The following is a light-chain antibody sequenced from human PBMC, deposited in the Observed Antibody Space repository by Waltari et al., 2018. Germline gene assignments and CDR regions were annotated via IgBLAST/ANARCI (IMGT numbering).Light chain of an antibody. J-gene: IGLJ2*01. CDR3: QAWDSISDVV. Sequence: YELTQPHSVSVSPGQTVSITCSGGKLEDTYVCWYQQKTGQSPVLVMHQDSRRPSGIPERFSGSSSGNTATLTISGTQAMDEADYYCQAWDSISDVVFGGGTRLTVL. V-gene: IGLV3-1*01. CDR1: KLEDTY. CDR2: QDS.